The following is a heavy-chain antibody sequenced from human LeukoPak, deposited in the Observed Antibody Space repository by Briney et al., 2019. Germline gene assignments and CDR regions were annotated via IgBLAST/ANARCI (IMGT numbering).Heavy chain of an antibody. D-gene: IGHD3-22*01. CDR1: GFTVSSNY. CDR3: ARVYDIFVSAFDP. J-gene: IGHJ5*02. Sequence: PGGSLRLSCAASGFTVSSNYMSWVRQAPGKGLEWVSVIYSGGSTYYADSVKGRFTISRDNAKNSLYLQMNSLRAEDTAVYYCARVYDIFVSAFDPWGQGTLVTVSS. V-gene: IGHV3-53*01. CDR2: IYSGGST.